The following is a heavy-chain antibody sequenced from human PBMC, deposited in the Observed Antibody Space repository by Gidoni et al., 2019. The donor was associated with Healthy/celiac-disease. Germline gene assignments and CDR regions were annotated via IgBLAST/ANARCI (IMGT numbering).Heavy chain of an antibody. Sequence: EVQLVESGGGLIQPGGSLRLSCAASGFTVSSHYMSWVRQAPGKGLEWVSVIYSGGSTYYADSVKGRFTISRDNSKNTLYLQMNSLRAEDTAVYYCASGWPYCGGDCYYAVVDYAFDIWGQGTMVTVSS. J-gene: IGHJ3*02. V-gene: IGHV3-53*01. CDR2: IYSGGST. D-gene: IGHD2-21*01. CDR1: GFTVSSHY. CDR3: ASGWPYCGGDCYYAVVDYAFDI.